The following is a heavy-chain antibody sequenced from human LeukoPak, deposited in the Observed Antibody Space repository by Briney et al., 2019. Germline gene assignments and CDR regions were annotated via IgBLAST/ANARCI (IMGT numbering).Heavy chain of an antibody. Sequence: GASVKVSCKASGYTFTSYGISWVRQAPGQGLEWMGWISAYNGNTNYAQKLQGRVTMTTDTSTSTAYMELRSLRSDDTAVYYCASGYSGYDSELYYFDYWGQGTLVTVSS. CDR3: ASGYSGYDSELYYFDY. V-gene: IGHV1-18*01. CDR2: ISAYNGNT. J-gene: IGHJ4*02. D-gene: IGHD5-12*01. CDR1: GYTFTSYG.